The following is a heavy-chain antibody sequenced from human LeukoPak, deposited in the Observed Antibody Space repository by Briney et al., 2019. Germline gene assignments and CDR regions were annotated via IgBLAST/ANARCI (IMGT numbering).Heavy chain of an antibody. J-gene: IGHJ4*02. CDR2: ISYDGSNK. CDR3: ARHRLAMDY. CDR1: GFTFSSYA. V-gene: IGHV3-30*04. Sequence: TGGSLRLSCAASGFTFSSYAMHWVRQAPGKGLEWVAVISYDGSNKYYADSVKGRFTISRDNSKNTLYLQMNSLRADDTAIYYCARHRLAMDYWGQGTLVTVSS.